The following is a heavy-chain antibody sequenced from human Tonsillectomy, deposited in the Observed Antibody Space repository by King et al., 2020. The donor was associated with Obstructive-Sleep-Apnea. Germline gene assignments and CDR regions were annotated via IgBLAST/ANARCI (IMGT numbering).Heavy chain of an antibody. J-gene: IGHJ4*02. CDR2: MNPNTGSA. Sequence: QLVQSGAEVKKPGASVKVSCRASGYTFSSNDINWVRQATGQGLEWMGWMNPNTGSAGYAQKFQGRVTMTRDTSMSTAYMELSSLRPEDTAVYYCARGLGYWSCTSWGGVAYWGQGTLVTVSS. D-gene: IGHD2-2*01. V-gene: IGHV1-8*01. CDR1: GYTFSSND. CDR3: ARGLGYWSCTSWGGVAY.